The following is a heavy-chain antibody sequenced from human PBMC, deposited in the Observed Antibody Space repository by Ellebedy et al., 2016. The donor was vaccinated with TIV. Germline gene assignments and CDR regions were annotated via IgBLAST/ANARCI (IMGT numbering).Heavy chain of an antibody. V-gene: IGHV3-23*01. CDR3: ATRARLDS. CDR1: GFTFSTYT. CDR2: ISDSGGSA. Sequence: PGGSLRLSCAASGFTFSTYTMSWVLQAPGKGLEWVSGISDSGGSANYADSVKGRFAISRDNSKNTLYLQMNSLRAEDTALYYCATRARLDSWGQGTLVTVPS. J-gene: IGHJ4*02.